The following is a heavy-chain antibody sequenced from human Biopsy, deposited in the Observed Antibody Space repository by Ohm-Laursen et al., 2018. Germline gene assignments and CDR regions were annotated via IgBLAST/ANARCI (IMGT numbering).Heavy chain of an antibody. CDR1: GGSVNSYY. CDR3: ARGQALKSFDY. CDR2: IYHSGST. Sequence: GTLSLTCTVSGGSVNSYYWSWIRQPPGKGLEWIGSIYHSGSTYYNPSLKSRVTISVDTSKNQFSLKLSSVTAADTAGYYCARGQALKSFDYWGQGTLVTVSS. J-gene: IGHJ4*02. V-gene: IGHV4-59*02.